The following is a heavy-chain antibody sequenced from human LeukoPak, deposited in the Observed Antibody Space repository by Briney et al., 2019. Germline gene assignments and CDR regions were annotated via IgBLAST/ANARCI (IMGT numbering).Heavy chain of an antibody. J-gene: IGHJ3*02. CDR2: ISTDGGTT. CDR3: AREIQRTVEMTTNRTFDI. V-gene: IGHV3-74*01. Sequence: GGSLRLSCAASGFTFSSFWMHWVRQAPGKGLVWVSRISTDGGTTTYADSVRGRFTISRDNANNTLYLQMNSLRAEDTAVYYCAREIQRTVEMTTNRTFDIWGQGTMVTVSS. D-gene: IGHD5-24*01. CDR1: GFTFSSFW.